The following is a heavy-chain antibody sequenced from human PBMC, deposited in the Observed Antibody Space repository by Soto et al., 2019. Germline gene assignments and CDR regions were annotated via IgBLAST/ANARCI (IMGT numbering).Heavy chain of an antibody. D-gene: IGHD3-10*02. J-gene: IGHJ5*02. Sequence: QITLKESGPTLVKPTQTLTLTCTFSGFSLTNNGEAVGWFRQSPGKALEWLVLIYWDDDNRYNPTLRTRLSPXXXTXXNQVVLTLTNMDPVDTATYYCARYVATSPAGWFEPWGQGIPVTVSS. V-gene: IGHV2-5*02. CDR1: GFSLTNNGEA. CDR2: IYWDDDN. CDR3: ARYVATSPAGWFEP.